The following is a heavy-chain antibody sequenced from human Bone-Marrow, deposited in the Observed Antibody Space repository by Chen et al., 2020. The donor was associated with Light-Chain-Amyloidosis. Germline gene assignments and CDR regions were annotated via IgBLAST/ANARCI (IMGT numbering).Heavy chain of an antibody. CDR1: GFTVSSNY. CDR3: ARGQQSGGYYFN. CDR2: IYTGGNT. Sequence: EVQLVESGGGLIQPGGSLRLSCAASGFTVSSNYITWVRQAPGKGLEWVSVIYTGGNTYDADSVKDRFASSRDDYKNTLDLQMNSLRVEDTAVYYCARGQQSGGYYFNWGQGTLVTVS. J-gene: IGHJ4*02. D-gene: IGHD1-26*01. V-gene: IGHV3-53*01.